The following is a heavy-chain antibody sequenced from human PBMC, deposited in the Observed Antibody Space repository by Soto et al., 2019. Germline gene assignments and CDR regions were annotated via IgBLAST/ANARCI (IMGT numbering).Heavy chain of an antibody. Sequence: SETLSLTCTVSGGSISSYYWSWIRQPPGKGLEWIGYMYHGGRTNYNPSLKSRVTISVDTSKMQVSLNLSSVTAADTAVYFCARGTPSPLIVRSSRGPWFDPWGQGTLVTVS. D-gene: IGHD2-15*01. J-gene: IGHJ5*02. V-gene: IGHV4-59*08. CDR3: ARGTPSPLIVRSSRGPWFDP. CDR2: MYHGGRT. CDR1: GGSISSYY.